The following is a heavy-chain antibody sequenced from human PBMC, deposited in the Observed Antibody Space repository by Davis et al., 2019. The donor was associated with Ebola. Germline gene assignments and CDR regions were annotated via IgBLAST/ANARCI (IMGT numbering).Heavy chain of an antibody. CDR2: ISYDGSNK. J-gene: IGHJ5*02. CDR3: AKDGSLGRFDP. Sequence: GESLKISCAASGFTFSSYGMHWVRQAPGKGLEWVAVISYDGSNKYYADSVKGRFTISRDNSKNTLYLQMNSLRAEDTAVYYCAKDGSLGRFDPWGQGTLVTVSS. V-gene: IGHV3-30*18. CDR1: GFTFSSYG. D-gene: IGHD3-16*01.